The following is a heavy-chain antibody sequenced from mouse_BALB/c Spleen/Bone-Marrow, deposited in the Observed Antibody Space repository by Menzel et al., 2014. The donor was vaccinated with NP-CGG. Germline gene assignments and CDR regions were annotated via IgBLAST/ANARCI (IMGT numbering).Heavy chain of an antibody. CDR1: GYSITSDYA. Sequence: EVQLVESGPGLVKPSQSLSLTCTVTGYSITSDYAWNWIRQFPGNKLEWMGYISYSGITSYNPSLKSRISITRDTSKNQFFLQLNSVTTEDTATYYCARGRAAWLAYWGQGTLVTVSA. J-gene: IGHJ3*01. CDR3: ARGRAAWLAY. V-gene: IGHV3-2*02. D-gene: IGHD3-3*01. CDR2: ISYSGIT.